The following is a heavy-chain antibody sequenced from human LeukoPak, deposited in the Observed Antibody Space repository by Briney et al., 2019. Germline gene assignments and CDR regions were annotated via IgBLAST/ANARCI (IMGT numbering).Heavy chain of an antibody. J-gene: IGHJ5*02. CDR3: ASLYGSGPNWFDP. V-gene: IGHV3-48*03. CDR2: ITSGRSTI. CDR1: GFTFSNYA. Sequence: GGSLRLSCAASGFTFSNYAMNWVRQAPGKGLEWVSKITSGRSTIYCADSVKGRFAISRDNAKNSLYLQMNSLRAEDAAVYYCASLYGSGPNWFDPWGQGTLVTVSS. D-gene: IGHD3-10*01.